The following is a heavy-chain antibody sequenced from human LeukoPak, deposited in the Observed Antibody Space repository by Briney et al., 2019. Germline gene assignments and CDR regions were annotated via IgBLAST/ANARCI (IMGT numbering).Heavy chain of an antibody. CDR2: ISYDGSNK. CDR1: GFTFSSYG. D-gene: IGHD6-19*01. CDR3: AKDHRFSGWLPSADDAFDI. V-gene: IGHV3-30*18. Sequence: HAGGSLRLSCAASGFTFSSYGMHWVRQAPGKGLEWVAVISYDGSNKYYADSVKGRFLISRDNSKNTLYLQMNSLRAEDTAVYYCAKDHRFSGWLPSADDAFDIWGQGTMVTVSS. J-gene: IGHJ3*02.